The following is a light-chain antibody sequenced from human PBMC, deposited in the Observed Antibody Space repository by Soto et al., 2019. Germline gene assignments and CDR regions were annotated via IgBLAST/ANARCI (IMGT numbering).Light chain of an antibody. CDR2: AAS. V-gene: IGKV1-39*01. CDR3: QQYNTEWEA. Sequence: IRMTQSPSSLSASTGDRVTITCRASQSISSYLNWYQQKPGKAPKLLIYAASSLQSGVPSRFSGTGSGTEFTLTISSLQPDDVATYYCQQYNTEWEAFGQGTKVDIK. CDR1: QSISSY. J-gene: IGKJ1*01.